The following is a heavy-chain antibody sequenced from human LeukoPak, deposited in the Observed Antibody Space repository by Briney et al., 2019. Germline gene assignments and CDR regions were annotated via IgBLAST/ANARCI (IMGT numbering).Heavy chain of an antibody. Sequence: GGSLRLSCAASGFTFSSYAMHWVRQAPGKGLEWVAVISYDGSNKYYADSVKGRFTISRDNSKNTLYLQMNSLRAEDTAVCYCAKCVDSSGWLENWYFDLWGRGTLVTVSS. D-gene: IGHD6-19*01. V-gene: IGHV3-30*04. J-gene: IGHJ2*01. CDR2: ISYDGSNK. CDR1: GFTFSSYA. CDR3: AKCVDSSGWLENWYFDL.